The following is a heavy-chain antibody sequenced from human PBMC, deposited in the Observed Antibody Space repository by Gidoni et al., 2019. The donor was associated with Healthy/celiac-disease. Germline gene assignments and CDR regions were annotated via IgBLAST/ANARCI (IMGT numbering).Heavy chain of an antibody. CDR2: ISGSGGST. V-gene: IGHV3-23*01. CDR3: AKDRLLRGYSGYASRGYFDY. J-gene: IGHJ4*02. CDR1: GFTFSSYA. D-gene: IGHD5-12*01. Sequence: EVQLLESGGGLVQPGGSLRLSCAASGFTFSSYAMRWVRQAPGKGLEWVSAISGSGGSTYYADSVKGRFTISRDNSKNTLYLQMNSLRAEDTAVYYCAKDRLLRGYSGYASRGYFDYWGQGTLVTVSS.